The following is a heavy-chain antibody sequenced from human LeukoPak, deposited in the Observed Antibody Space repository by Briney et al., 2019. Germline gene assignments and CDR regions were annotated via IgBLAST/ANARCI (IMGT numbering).Heavy chain of an antibody. CDR3: ASFLSSGYYQTWYDP. Sequence: GGSLRLSCEASGFTFSSYWMSWVRQAPGKGLEGVAKINQDGSDKYYVDSVQGRFTISRDNAKHSLYLQMNSLRAEETAVYYCASFLSSGYYQTWYDPWGQGTLVTVSS. D-gene: IGHD3-22*01. V-gene: IGHV3-7*01. J-gene: IGHJ5*02. CDR2: INQDGSDK. CDR1: GFTFSSYW.